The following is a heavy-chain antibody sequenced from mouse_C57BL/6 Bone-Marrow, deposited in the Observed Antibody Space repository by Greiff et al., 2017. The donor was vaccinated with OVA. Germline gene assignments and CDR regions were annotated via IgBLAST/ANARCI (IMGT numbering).Heavy chain of an antibody. D-gene: IGHD2-4*01. CDR2: ISSGSSTI. Sequence: EVKLVESGGGLVKPGGSLKLSCAASGFTFSDYGMHWVRQAPEKGLEWVAYISSGSSTIYYADTVKGRFTISRDNAKNTLFLQRTSLRSEDTAMYYCARWGDYDPWFAYWGQGTLVTVSA. V-gene: IGHV5-17*01. CDR3: ARWGDYDPWFAY. CDR1: GFTFSDYG. J-gene: IGHJ3*01.